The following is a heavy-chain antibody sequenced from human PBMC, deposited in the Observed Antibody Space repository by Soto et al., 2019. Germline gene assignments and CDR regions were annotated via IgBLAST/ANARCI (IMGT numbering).Heavy chain of an antibody. CDR2: INHSGST. D-gene: IGHD3-3*01. CDR1: GGSFSGYY. Sequence: SETLSLTCAVYGGSFSGYYWSWIRQPPGKGLEWIGEINHSGSTNYNPSLKGRVTISVDTSKNQFSLKLSSVTAADTAVYYCARGYGLLYRRLDYWGQGTLVTVS. V-gene: IGHV4-34*01. J-gene: IGHJ4*02. CDR3: ARGYGLLYRRLDY.